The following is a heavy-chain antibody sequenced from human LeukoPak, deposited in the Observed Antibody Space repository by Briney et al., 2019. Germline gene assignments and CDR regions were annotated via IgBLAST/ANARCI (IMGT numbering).Heavy chain of an antibody. CDR1: GFIFSSHA. Sequence: GGSLRLSCAASGFIFSSHAMHWVRQAPGKGLEWVAVITYDGSKSYNADSVKGRFTVSRDNSKNTLYLQMNSLRAEDTAVYYCARDISGSFSVDYWGQGTLVTVSS. D-gene: IGHD1-26*01. CDR3: ARDISGSFSVDY. J-gene: IGHJ4*02. CDR2: ITYDGSKS. V-gene: IGHV3-30*04.